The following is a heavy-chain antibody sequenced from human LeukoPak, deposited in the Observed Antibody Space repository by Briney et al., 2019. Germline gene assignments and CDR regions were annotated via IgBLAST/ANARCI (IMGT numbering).Heavy chain of an antibody. CDR1: GFTFSSYA. CDR2: ISSSSSTI. CDR3: ARGGFEQDY. D-gene: IGHD3-22*01. V-gene: IGHV3-48*01. J-gene: IGHJ4*02. Sequence: PGGSLRLSCAASGFTFSSYAMSWVRQAPGKGLEWVSYISSSSSTIYYADSVKGRFAISRDNAKNSLYLQMNSLRAEDTAVYYCARGGFEQDYWGQGTLVTVSS.